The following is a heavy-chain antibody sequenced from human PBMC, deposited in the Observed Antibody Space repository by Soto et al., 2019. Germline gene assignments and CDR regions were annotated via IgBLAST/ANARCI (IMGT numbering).Heavy chain of an antibody. CDR1: GYTFTTYW. J-gene: IGHJ6*03. D-gene: IGHD2-15*01. CDR2: IYPGDSDT. CDR3: ARQSCSGGSCYLDV. Sequence: PGESLKISCKASGYTFTTYWIGWVRQMPGKGLEWMAIIYPGDSDTRYRPSFQGQVTISADKSTSTAYLRFSSLKASDTAMYYCARQSCSGGSCYLDVWGKGTTVTVSS. V-gene: IGHV5-51*01.